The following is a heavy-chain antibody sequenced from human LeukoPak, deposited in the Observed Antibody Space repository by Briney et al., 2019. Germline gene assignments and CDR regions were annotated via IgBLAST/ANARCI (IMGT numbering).Heavy chain of an antibody. Sequence: SETLSLTCTVSGYSISSGYYWGWIRQPPGKGLEWFGSIYHSGSTYYNPSLKSRVTISVDTSKNQFSLKLGSVTAADTAVYYCARHRRVRVVPAATYYFDYWGQGILVTISS. J-gene: IGHJ4*02. D-gene: IGHD2-2*01. CDR2: IYHSGST. CDR1: GYSISSGYY. V-gene: IGHV4-38-2*02. CDR3: ARHRRVRVVPAATYYFDY.